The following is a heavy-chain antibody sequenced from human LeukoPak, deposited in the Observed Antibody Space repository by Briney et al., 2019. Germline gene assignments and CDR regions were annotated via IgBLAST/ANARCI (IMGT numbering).Heavy chain of an antibody. V-gene: IGHV3-21*01. Sequence: PGGSLRLSCAASAFSFSDYNMNWVRQAPGKGLEWVSSITSTGSYIYYADSVKGRFTISRDNAKNSLYLQMNSLRAEDTAVYYCARVLSFRYYFDYWGQGTLVTVSS. CDR2: ITSTGSYI. D-gene: IGHD2/OR15-2a*01. CDR1: AFSFSDYN. J-gene: IGHJ4*02. CDR3: ARVLSFRYYFDY.